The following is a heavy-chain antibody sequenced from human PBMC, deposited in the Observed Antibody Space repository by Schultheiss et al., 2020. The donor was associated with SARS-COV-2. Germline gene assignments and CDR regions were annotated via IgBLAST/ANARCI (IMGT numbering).Heavy chain of an antibody. D-gene: IGHD6-13*01. V-gene: IGHV4-34*01. J-gene: IGHJ3*02. CDR1: GGSFSGYY. Sequence: SQTLSLTCAVYGGSFSGYYWSWIRQPPGKGLELIGTVYYSGNTYYNPSLKSRVTISVDTSKNQFSLTLNSVTAADTAVYYCATIGYGSSTGLAAFDIWGQGTMVTVSS. CDR2: VYYSGNT. CDR3: ATIGYGSSTGLAAFDI.